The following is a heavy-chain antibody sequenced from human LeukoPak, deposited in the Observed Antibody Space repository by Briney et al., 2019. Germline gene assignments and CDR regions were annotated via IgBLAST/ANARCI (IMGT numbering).Heavy chain of an antibody. D-gene: IGHD2-15*01. CDR2: ISWNSGSI. CDR3: AKEGAHEAAGFQH. CDR1: GFTFDDYA. V-gene: IGHV3-9*03. J-gene: IGHJ1*01. Sequence: GGSLRLSCAASGFTFDDYAMHWVRQAPGKGLEWVSGISWNSGSIGYADSVKGRFTISRDNAKNSLYLQMNSLRAEDMTLYYCAKEGAHEAAGFQHWGQGTLVTVSS.